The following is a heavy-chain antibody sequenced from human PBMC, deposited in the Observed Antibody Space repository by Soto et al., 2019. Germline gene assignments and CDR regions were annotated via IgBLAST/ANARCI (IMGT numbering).Heavy chain of an antibody. J-gene: IGHJ4*02. Sequence: ASVKVSCKASGYTFTSYDINWVRQATGQGLEWMGWMNPNSGNTGYAQKFQGRVTMTRNTSISTAYMELSSLRSEDTAVYYCAKGYCSGGSCYSVFDYWGQGTLVTVS. CDR1: GYTFTSYD. D-gene: IGHD2-15*01. CDR2: MNPNSGNT. CDR3: AKGYCSGGSCYSVFDY. V-gene: IGHV1-8*01.